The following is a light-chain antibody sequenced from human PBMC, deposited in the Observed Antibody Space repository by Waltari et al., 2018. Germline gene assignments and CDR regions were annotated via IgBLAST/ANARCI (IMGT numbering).Light chain of an antibody. J-gene: IGKJ1*01. CDR1: QTVLYRDNNKNY. CDR3: HQHYTTPWT. CDR2: WAS. V-gene: IGKV4-1*01. Sequence: DIVMTQSPDSLAVSLGERATINCKSSQTVLYRDNNKNYLTWYQQKPGQPPKLLFSWASIRESGVPDRLSASGSGTDFTLTISSLQAEDVAVYYFHQHYTTPWTFGQGTKVEIK.